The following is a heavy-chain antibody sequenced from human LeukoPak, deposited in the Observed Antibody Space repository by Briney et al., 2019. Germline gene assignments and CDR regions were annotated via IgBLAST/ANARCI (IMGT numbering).Heavy chain of an antibody. Sequence: SQTLSLTCTVSGGSISSGSYYWSWIRQPAGKGLEWIGRIYTSGSTNYSPSLKSRVTISVDTSKNQFSLKLSSVTAADTAVYYCARESIAAAGFDYWGQGTLVTVSS. CDR3: ARESIAAAGFDY. V-gene: IGHV4-61*02. CDR2: IYTSGST. J-gene: IGHJ4*02. D-gene: IGHD6-13*01. CDR1: GGSISSGSYY.